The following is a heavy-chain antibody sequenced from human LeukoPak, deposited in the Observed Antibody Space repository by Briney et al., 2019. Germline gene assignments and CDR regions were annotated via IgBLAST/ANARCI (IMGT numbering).Heavy chain of an antibody. CDR2: IIPIFGTA. V-gene: IGHV1-69*05. Sequence: GSSVKVSCKASGGTFSSYAISWVRQAPGQGLEWMVGIIPIFGTANYAQKFQGRVTITTDESTSTAYMELSSLRSEDTAVYYCARGVSAGQLWFGESYYFDYWGQGTLVTVSS. D-gene: IGHD3-10*01. J-gene: IGHJ4*02. CDR3: ARGVSAGQLWFGESYYFDY. CDR1: GGTFSSYA.